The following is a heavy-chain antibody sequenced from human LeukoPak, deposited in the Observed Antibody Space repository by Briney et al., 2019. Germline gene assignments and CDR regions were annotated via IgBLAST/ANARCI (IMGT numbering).Heavy chain of an antibody. V-gene: IGHV3-7*04. D-gene: IGHD5-24*01. Sequence: GGSLRLSCVASGFPFSSYWMTWARQAPGKGLEWVANIKQDGSEKSYVDSVKGRFTISRDNAKNSLYLQTNSLRAEDTAIYYCTRVGYIDEGIDYWGQGTLVTVSS. CDR2: IKQDGSEK. CDR1: GFPFSSYW. CDR3: TRVGYIDEGIDY. J-gene: IGHJ4*02.